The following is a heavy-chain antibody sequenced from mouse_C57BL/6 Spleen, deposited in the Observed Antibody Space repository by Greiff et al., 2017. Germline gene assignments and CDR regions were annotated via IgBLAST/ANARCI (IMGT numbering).Heavy chain of an antibody. Sequence: VQLQQSGAELVKPGASVKMSCKASGYTFTTYPIEWMKQNHGKSLEWIGNFHPYNDDTKYNEKFKGKATLTVEKSSSTVYLELSRLTSDDSAVYYCARGRDYYYDDDDWYFDVWGTGTTVTVAS. CDR2: FHPYNDDT. D-gene: IGHD2-4*01. J-gene: IGHJ1*03. CDR3: ARGRDYYYDDDDWYFDV. CDR1: GYTFTTYP. V-gene: IGHV1-47*01.